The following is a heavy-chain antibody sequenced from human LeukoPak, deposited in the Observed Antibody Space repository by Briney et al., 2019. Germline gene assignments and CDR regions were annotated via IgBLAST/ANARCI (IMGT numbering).Heavy chain of an antibody. V-gene: IGHV1-2*02. J-gene: IGHJ3*02. CDR1: GYTFTDYY. D-gene: IGHD5-18*01. CDR2: INPNSRDT. CDR3: ARRAREYSHDAFDI. Sequence: VASVKVSCKASGYTFTDYYMHWVRQAPGQGLEWMGWINPNSRDTDSAQKFQGRFSMTRDTSISTAYMELSRLRSDDTAVYYCARRAREYSHDAFDIWGQGTMVTVSS.